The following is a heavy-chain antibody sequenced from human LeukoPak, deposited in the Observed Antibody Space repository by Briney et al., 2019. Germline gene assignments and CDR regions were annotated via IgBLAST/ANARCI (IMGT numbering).Heavy chain of an antibody. CDR3: ARGGDILTGYRYFDY. Sequence: GRSLRLSCAASRFTFSSYAMHWVRQAPGKGLEWVAVISYDGSNKYYADSVKGRFTISRDNSKNTLYLQMNSLRAEDTAVYYCARGGDILTGYRYFDYWGQGTLVTVSS. J-gene: IGHJ4*02. CDR1: RFTFSSYA. CDR2: ISYDGSNK. V-gene: IGHV3-30-3*01. D-gene: IGHD3-9*01.